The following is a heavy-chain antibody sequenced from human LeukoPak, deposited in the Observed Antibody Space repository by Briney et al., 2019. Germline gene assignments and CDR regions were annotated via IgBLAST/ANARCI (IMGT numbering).Heavy chain of an antibody. CDR1: GDSISNYY. CDR3: ARWGIVGATGEDY. D-gene: IGHD1-26*01. J-gene: IGHJ4*02. Sequence: SETLSLTCTVSGDSISNYYWSWIRQPAGKGLEWIGRIYTSGSTNYNPSLKSRVTMSVDTSENQFSLKLSSVTAADTAVYYCARWGIVGATGEDYWGQGTLVTVSS. V-gene: IGHV4-4*07. CDR2: IYTSGST.